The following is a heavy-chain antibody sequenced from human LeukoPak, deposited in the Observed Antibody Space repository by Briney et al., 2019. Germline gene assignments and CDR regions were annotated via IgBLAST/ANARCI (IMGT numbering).Heavy chain of an antibody. Sequence: SETLSLTCAVSGGSFSGYYWSWIRQPPGKGLEWIGEINHSGSTNYNPSLKSRVTISVDTSKNQFSLKLSSVTAADTAVYYCAIELTTVPYFDYWGQGTLVTVSS. J-gene: IGHJ4*02. CDR3: AIELTTVPYFDY. V-gene: IGHV4-34*01. CDR1: GGSFSGYY. D-gene: IGHD4-17*01. CDR2: INHSGST.